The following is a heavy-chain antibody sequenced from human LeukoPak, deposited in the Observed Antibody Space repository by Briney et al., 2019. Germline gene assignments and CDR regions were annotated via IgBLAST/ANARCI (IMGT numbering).Heavy chain of an antibody. Sequence: ASVKVSCKASGGTFSSYAISWVRQAPGQGLEWMGGIIPIFGTANYAQKFQGRVTITADESTSTAYMELNSLRSEDTAVYYCATFSPYYYDSSGYYFRGGRGTKEIDYWGQGTLVTVSS. CDR2: IIPIFGTA. V-gene: IGHV1-69*01. CDR3: ATFSPYYYDSSGYYFRGGRGTKEIDY. D-gene: IGHD3-22*01. CDR1: GGTFSSYA. J-gene: IGHJ4*02.